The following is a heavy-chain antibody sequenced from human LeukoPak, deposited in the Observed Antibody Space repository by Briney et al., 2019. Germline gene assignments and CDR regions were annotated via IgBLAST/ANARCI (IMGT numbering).Heavy chain of an antibody. CDR1: GGTFSSYA. CDR3: ARDPGYYDSSGPFDY. Sequence: ASVKVSCKASGGTFSSYAISWVRQAPGQGLEWMGRIIPILGIANYAQKFQGRVTITADKSTSTAYMELSSLRSEDTAVYYCARDPGYYDSSGPFDYWGQGTLVTVSS. D-gene: IGHD3-22*01. J-gene: IGHJ4*02. V-gene: IGHV1-69*04. CDR2: IIPILGIA.